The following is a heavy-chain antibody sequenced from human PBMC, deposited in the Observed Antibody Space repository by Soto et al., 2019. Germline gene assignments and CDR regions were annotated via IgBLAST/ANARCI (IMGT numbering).Heavy chain of an antibody. CDR3: ARLLGQAVLDV. V-gene: IGHV5-51*01. D-gene: IGHD6-19*01. CDR2: IYPGDSDT. J-gene: IGHJ6*02. Sequence: PGESLKTPCKGSEDSFTNYCIGWVLQMPGKGLEWMGIIYPGDSDTRYSPSFQGQVTISADKSIRTAYLQWSSPKASDTAMYHWARLLGQAVLDVWGPGSTVTVSS. CDR1: EDSFTNYC.